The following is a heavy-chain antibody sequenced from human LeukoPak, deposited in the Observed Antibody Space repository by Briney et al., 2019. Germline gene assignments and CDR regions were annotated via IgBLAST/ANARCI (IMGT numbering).Heavy chain of an antibody. J-gene: IGHJ6*03. CDR2: IYTSGST. Sequence: SETLSLTCTVSGGSISSGSYYWTWIRQPAGKGLGWIGRIYTSGSTNYNPSLKSRVTISVDTSKNQFSLKLSSVTAADTAVYYCARDAPYSSSWYRYYYYYYMDVWGKGTTVTVSS. CDR3: ARDAPYSSSWYRYYYYYYMDV. D-gene: IGHD6-13*01. CDR1: GGSISSGSYY. V-gene: IGHV4-61*02.